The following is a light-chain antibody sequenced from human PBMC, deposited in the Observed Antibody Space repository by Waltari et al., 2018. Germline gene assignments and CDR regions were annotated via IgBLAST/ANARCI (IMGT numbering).Light chain of an antibody. J-gene: IGLJ2*01. V-gene: IGLV1-40*01. CDR3: QSFDNMLSGGVV. Sequence: QSVLTQPPSVSGTPGQRVTISCSGRTSNIGAGHELNWSQHLPGTAPKLLIYGNNNRPSGVPDRFSGSKSGTSASLAITGLQADDEADYFCQSFDNMLSGGVVFGGGTKLAVL. CDR1: TSNIGAGHE. CDR2: GNN.